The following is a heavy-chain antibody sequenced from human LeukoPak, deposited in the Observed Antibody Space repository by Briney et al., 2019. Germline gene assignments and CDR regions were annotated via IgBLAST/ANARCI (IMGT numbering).Heavy chain of an antibody. CDR1: GFTFSKYW. V-gene: IGHV3-74*01. J-gene: IGHJ4*02. CDR3: ATKQWLAPPPDS. Sequence: GGSLRLSCAASGFTFSKYWMLWVRQAPGKGLESVSRINTDGTVTTYADSVKGRFTVSRDNADNTMFLQMNSVRAEDTAVYYCATKQWLAPPPDSWGQGTPVTVSS. D-gene: IGHD6-19*01. CDR2: INTDGTVT.